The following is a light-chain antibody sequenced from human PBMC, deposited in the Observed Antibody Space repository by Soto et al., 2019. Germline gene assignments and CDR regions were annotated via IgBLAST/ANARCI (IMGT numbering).Light chain of an antibody. Sequence: QSALTQPASVSGSPGQSITISCNGVSSDIGSYDLVSWYQQHPGKAPKLIIYEVNKRPSGFSNRFSGSKSGNTASLTVSWLQAEDEADYYCCSFAGGTTWVFGGGTKL. CDR2: EVN. J-gene: IGLJ3*02. CDR3: CSFAGGTTWV. CDR1: SSDIGSYDL. V-gene: IGLV2-23*02.